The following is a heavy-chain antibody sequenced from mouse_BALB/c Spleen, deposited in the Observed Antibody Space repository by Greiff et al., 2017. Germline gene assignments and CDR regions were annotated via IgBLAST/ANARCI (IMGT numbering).Heavy chain of an antibody. CDR2: ISTYNGNT. CDR1: GYTFTDYA. Sequence: VKLVESGPEVVRPGVSVKISCKGSGYTFTDYAMHWVKQSHAKSLEWIGVISTYNGNTNYNQKFKGKATMTVDKSSSTAYMELARLTSEDSAIYYCARSGGPDYWYFDVWGAGTTVTVSS. V-gene: IGHV1-67*01. D-gene: IGHD4-1*01. J-gene: IGHJ1*01. CDR3: ARSGGPDYWYFDV.